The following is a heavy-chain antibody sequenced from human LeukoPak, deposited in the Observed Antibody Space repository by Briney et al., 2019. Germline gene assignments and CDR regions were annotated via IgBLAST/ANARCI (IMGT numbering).Heavy chain of an antibody. CDR2: ISSGGHST. Sequence: GGSLRLSCAASGFTYSNYAMTWVRQAPGKGLEWVSSISSGGHSTYYAGSVKGRFTISRDNSKNTLYLQMNSLRAEDTAVYYCAKGAGQWLVPSEYFQYWGQGALVTVSS. CDR3: AKGAGQWLVPSEYFQY. J-gene: IGHJ1*01. CDR1: GFTYSNYA. V-gene: IGHV3-23*01. D-gene: IGHD6-19*01.